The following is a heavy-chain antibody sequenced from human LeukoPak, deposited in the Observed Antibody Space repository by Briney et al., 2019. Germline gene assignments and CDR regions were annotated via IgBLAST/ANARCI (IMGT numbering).Heavy chain of an antibody. V-gene: IGHV1-69*13. CDR3: ARGSPPRVYYDRSGYYSYYFDY. CDR1: GGTFSSYG. Sequence: ASVKVSCKASGGTFSSYGISWVRQAPGQGLEWMGGIVPILGTTNHAQKFQGRVTITADESTSTAYMELSSLRSEDTAVYYCARGSPPRVYYDRSGYYSYYFDYWGQGTLVTVSS. J-gene: IGHJ4*02. CDR2: IVPILGTT. D-gene: IGHD3-22*01.